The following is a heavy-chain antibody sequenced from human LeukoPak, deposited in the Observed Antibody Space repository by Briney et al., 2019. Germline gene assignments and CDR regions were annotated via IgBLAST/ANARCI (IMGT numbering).Heavy chain of an antibody. J-gene: IGHJ4*02. CDR1: GFTFNNYG. V-gene: IGHV4-34*01. D-gene: IGHD6-13*01. CDR2: INHSGST. Sequence: GSLRLSCGASGFTFNNYGMNWIRQPPGKGLEWIGEINHSGSTNYNPSLKSRVTISVDTSKNQFSLKLSSVTAADTAVYYCARGGSSWVQGYWGQGTLVTVSS. CDR3: ARGGSSWVQGY.